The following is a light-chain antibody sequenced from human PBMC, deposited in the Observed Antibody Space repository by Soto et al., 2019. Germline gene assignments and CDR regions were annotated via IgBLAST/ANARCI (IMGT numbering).Light chain of an antibody. J-gene: IGKJ4*01. CDR1: QSVSSN. Sequence: EIVMTQSPATLSVSPGERATLSCRASQSVSSNLAWYQQKPGQAPRLLIYGASTRATGIPARFSGSGSGTEFTLTISSLQSEDFATYYCQQFKIYPLTFGGGTKVDIK. V-gene: IGKV3-15*01. CDR3: QQFKIYPLT. CDR2: GAS.